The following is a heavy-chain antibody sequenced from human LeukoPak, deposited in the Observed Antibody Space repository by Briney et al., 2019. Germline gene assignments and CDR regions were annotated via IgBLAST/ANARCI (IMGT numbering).Heavy chain of an antibody. D-gene: IGHD6-19*01. CDR3: ARAFSSGQRAPFDY. CDR1: GGTFSSYA. J-gene: IGHJ4*02. Sequence: GASVKVSCKASGGTFSSYAISWVRQAPGQGLEWMGRIIPILGIANYAQKFQGRVTITADKSTSTAYMELSSLRSEDTAVYYCARAFSSGQRAPFDYWGQGTLVTVSS. V-gene: IGHV1-69*04. CDR2: IIPILGIA.